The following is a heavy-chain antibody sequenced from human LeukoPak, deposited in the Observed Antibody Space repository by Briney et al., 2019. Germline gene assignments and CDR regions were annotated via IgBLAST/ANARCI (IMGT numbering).Heavy chain of an antibody. CDR2: ISYDGSNK. CDR3: ARDRGLPDY. CDR1: GFTFSSYA. J-gene: IGHJ4*02. D-gene: IGHD2-15*01. V-gene: IGHV3-30*04. Sequence: GRSLRLSCAVSGFTFSSYAIHWVRQAPGKGLEWVALISYDGSNKYYGDSVKGRFTISRDNSKNTLYLQMNSLGAEDTAVYYCARDRGLPDYWGQGTLVTVSS.